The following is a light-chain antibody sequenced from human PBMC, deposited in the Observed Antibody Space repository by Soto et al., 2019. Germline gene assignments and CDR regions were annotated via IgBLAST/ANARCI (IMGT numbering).Light chain of an antibody. J-gene: IGLJ1*01. CDR1: NNDVGRYSY. CDR2: EVR. Sequence: QSVLTQPASVSGTPGQSITITCSGSNNDVGRYSYVSWYQQYPGKVPKLIMYEVRLRPSGISDRFSGSKSGNTASLTISGLQPEDEAAYYCASYTTDTTRLFGTGTKVTVL. V-gene: IGLV2-14*01. CDR3: ASYTTDTTRL.